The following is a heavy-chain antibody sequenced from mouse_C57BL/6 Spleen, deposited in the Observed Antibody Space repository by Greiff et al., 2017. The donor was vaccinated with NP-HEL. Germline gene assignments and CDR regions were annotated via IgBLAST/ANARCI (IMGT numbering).Heavy chain of an antibody. D-gene: IGHD1-1*01. Sequence: EVQLVESGGGLVKPGGSLKLSCAASGFTFSSYAMSWVRQTPEKRLEWVATISDGGSYTYYPDNVKGRFTISRDNAKSNLYLQMSHLKSEDTAMYYCARDRTPYYYGSSSLLDYWGQGTTLTVSS. V-gene: IGHV5-4*01. CDR1: GFTFSSYA. CDR3: ARDRTPYYYGSSSLLDY. J-gene: IGHJ2*01. CDR2: ISDGGSYT.